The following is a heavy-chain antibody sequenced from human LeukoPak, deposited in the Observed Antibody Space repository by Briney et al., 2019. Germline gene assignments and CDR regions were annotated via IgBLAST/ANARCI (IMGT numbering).Heavy chain of an antibody. Sequence: PSETLSLTCTVSGGSISSSSYYWSWIRQPPGKGLEWIGYIYYSGSTNYNPSLKSRVTISLDTSKNQFSLKLTSVTAADTAVYYCARIYDILTGYYYLDYWGQGTLVTVSS. CDR2: IYYSGST. CDR1: GGSISSSSYY. V-gene: IGHV4-61*01. D-gene: IGHD3-9*01. CDR3: ARIYDILTGYYYLDY. J-gene: IGHJ4*02.